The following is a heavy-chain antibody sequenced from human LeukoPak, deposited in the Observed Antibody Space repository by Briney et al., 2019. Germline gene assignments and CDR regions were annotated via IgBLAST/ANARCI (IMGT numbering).Heavy chain of an antibody. J-gene: IGHJ4*02. D-gene: IGHD2-2*01. Sequence: GGSLRLSCAASGFTFSSYALHWVRQAPGKGLEWVAVISYDGSNQCYADSVKGRFTISRDNSKNTVYLQMNSLRAEDTAVYYCARTYCSSTSCNFAYWGQGPLVTVSS. CDR3: ARTYCSSTSCNFAY. CDR2: ISYDGSNQ. CDR1: GFTFSSYA. V-gene: IGHV3-30-3*01.